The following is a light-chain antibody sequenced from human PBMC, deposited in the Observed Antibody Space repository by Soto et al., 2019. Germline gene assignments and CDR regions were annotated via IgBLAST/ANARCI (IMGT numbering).Light chain of an antibody. CDR3: ETWDSYTRV. V-gene: IGLV4-60*03. Sequence: QLVLTQSSSASASLGSSVKLTCTLSSGHSSYIIAWHQHQPGEAPRYLMKLEGSGNYNKGSGVPDRFSGSSSGADRYLTISNLQSEDEADYYCETWDSYTRVFGGGTKLTV. CDR2: LEGSGNY. CDR1: SGHSSYI. J-gene: IGLJ3*02.